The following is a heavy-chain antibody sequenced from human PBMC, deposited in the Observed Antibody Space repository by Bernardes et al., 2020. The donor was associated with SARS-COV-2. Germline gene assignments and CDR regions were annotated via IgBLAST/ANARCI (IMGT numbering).Heavy chain of an antibody. CDR1: GYTFTSYA. Sequence: ASVKVSCKASGYTFTSYAMHWVRQAPGQRLEWMGWINAGNGNTKYSQKFQGRVTITRDTSASTAYMELSSLRSEDTAVYYCARQYYGSGSYPELGRYGMDVWGQGTTVTVSS. CDR3: ARQYYGSGSYPELGRYGMDV. D-gene: IGHD3-10*01. CDR2: INAGNGNT. J-gene: IGHJ6*02. V-gene: IGHV1-3*01.